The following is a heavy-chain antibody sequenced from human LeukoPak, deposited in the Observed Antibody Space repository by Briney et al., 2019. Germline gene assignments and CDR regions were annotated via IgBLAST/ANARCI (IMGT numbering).Heavy chain of an antibody. V-gene: IGHV3-66*01. CDR1: GFTVSSNY. CDR2: IYSGGST. Sequence: GGSLRLSCAASGFTVSSNYMSWVRQAPGKGLEWVSVIYSGGSTYYADSVKGRFTISRDNSKNTLYLQMNSLRAEDTAVYYCARGYSSGWYYFDYWGQGTLVTVSS. J-gene: IGHJ4*02. CDR3: ARGYSSGWYYFDY. D-gene: IGHD6-19*01.